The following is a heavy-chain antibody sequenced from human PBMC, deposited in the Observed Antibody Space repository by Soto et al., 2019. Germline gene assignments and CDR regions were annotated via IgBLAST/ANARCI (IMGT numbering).Heavy chain of an antibody. CDR1: GYTSTSYG. J-gene: IGHJ4*02. V-gene: IGHV1-18*01. CDR3: ARDVPTVTTGGPDY. CDR2: ISAYNGNT. Sequence: QVQLVQSGVEVEKPGASVKVSCKASGYTSTSYGISWVRQAPGQGLEWMGWISAYNGNTNYAQKFQGRVTLTTATSTGTAYMELRSLRSDGTAVYYCARDVPTVTTGGPDYWGQGTLVTVSS. D-gene: IGHD4-17*01.